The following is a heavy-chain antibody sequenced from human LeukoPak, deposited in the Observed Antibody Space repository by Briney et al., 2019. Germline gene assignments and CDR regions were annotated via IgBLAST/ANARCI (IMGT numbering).Heavy chain of an antibody. V-gene: IGHV3-23*01. J-gene: IGHJ4*02. CDR3: AKDSGNWGTNFDY. CDR1: GFTFRSYG. CDR2: IAGSGATT. D-gene: IGHD7-27*01. Sequence: GGSLRLSCAAPGFTFRSYGMSWVRQAPGKGLEWVSAIAGSGATTNYADSVKGRFTIPRDNSKSTLFLQMNSLRVEDTAVYYCAKDSGNWGTNFDYWGQGSLVTVSS.